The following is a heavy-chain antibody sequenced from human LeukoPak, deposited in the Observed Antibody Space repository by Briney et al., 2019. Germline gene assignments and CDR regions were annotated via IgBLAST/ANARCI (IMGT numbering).Heavy chain of an antibody. D-gene: IGHD2-2*01. Sequence: SETLSLTCAVYGGSFSGYYWSWIRQPPGKGLEWIGEINHSGSTNYNPSLKSRVTISVDTSKNQFSLKLSSVTAADTAVYYCARGLIVVVPAAKGENWFDPWGQGTLVTVSS. J-gene: IGHJ5*02. CDR1: GGSFSGYY. CDR2: INHSGST. CDR3: ARGLIVVVPAAKGENWFDP. V-gene: IGHV4-34*01.